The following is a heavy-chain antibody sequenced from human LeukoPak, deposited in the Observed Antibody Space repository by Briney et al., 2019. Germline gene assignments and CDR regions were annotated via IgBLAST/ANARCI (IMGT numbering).Heavy chain of an antibody. Sequence: GGSLRLSCAASGFTFSSYGMHWVRQAPGKGLEWVAVIWYDGSNKYYADSVKGRFTISRDSSKNTLYLQMNSLRAEDTAVYYCARDWSSSPGPFDIWGQGTMVTVSS. V-gene: IGHV3-33*01. CDR2: IWYDGSNK. D-gene: IGHD6-6*01. CDR1: GFTFSSYG. J-gene: IGHJ3*02. CDR3: ARDWSSSPGPFDI.